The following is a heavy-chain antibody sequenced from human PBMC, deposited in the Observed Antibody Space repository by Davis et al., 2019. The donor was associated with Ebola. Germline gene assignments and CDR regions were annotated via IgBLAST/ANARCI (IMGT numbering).Heavy chain of an antibody. CDR1: GFTFSDYY. J-gene: IGHJ6*02. CDR3: ARDPVPDIGAAGNYYYYGMDV. D-gene: IGHD6-13*01. Sequence: GESLKISCAASGFTFSDYYMSWIRQAPGKGLEWVSYISSSGSTIYYAESVKGRFTISRDNAKNSLYLQMNSLRAEDTAVYNCARDPVPDIGAAGNYYYYGMDVWGQGTTVTVSS. CDR2: ISSSGSTI. V-gene: IGHV3-11*01.